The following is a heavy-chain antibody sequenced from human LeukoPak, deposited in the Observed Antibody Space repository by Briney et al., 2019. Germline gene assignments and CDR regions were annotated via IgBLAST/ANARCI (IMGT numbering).Heavy chain of an antibody. D-gene: IGHD3-16*02. Sequence: GGSLRLSCAASGFTFSSYWMHWVRQAPGKGLVWVSRINSDGSSTSYADSVKGRFTISRDNAKNTLYLQMNSLRAEDTAVYYCAREKYDYVWGSYRSNWFDPWGQGTLVTVSS. CDR3: AREKYDYVWGSYRSNWFDP. V-gene: IGHV3-74*01. J-gene: IGHJ5*02. CDR1: GFTFSSYW. CDR2: INSDGSST.